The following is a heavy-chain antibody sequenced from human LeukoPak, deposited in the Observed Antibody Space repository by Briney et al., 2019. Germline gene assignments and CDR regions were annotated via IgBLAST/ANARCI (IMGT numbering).Heavy chain of an antibody. CDR3: ARDDGGSSSSRYYYYMDV. Sequence: SETLSLTCTVSGYSISSGYYWGWIRQPPGKGLEWIGSIYHSGSTYYNPSLKSRVTISVDTSKNQFSLKLSSVTAADTAVYYCARDDGGSSSSRYYYYMDVWGEGTTVTVSS. CDR2: IYHSGST. J-gene: IGHJ6*03. D-gene: IGHD6-6*01. V-gene: IGHV4-38-2*02. CDR1: GYSISSGYY.